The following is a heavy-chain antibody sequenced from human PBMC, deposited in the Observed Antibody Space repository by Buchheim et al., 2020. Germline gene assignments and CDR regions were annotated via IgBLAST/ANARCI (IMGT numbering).Heavy chain of an antibody. Sequence: QVQLVESGGGVVQPGRSLRLSCAASGFTFSSYAMHWVRQAPGKGLEWVAVISYDGSNKYYADSVKGRFTISRDNSKNTLYLQMNSLRAEDTAVYYCARENDPGYYYYGMDVWGQGTT. V-gene: IGHV3-30-3*01. CDR2: ISYDGSNK. CDR1: GFTFSSYA. D-gene: IGHD1-1*01. J-gene: IGHJ6*02. CDR3: ARENDPGYYYYGMDV.